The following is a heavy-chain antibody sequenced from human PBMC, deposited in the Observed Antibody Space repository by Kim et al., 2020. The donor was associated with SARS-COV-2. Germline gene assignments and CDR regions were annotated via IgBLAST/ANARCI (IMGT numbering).Heavy chain of an antibody. CDR2: ISSSSSTI. CDR3: ARGSPLGGYAPHDY. D-gene: IGHD5-12*01. Sequence: GGSLRLSCAASGFTFSSYSMNWVRQAPGKGLEWVSYISSSSSTIYYADSVKGRFTISRDNAKNSLYLQMNSLRDEDTAVYYCARGSPLGGYAPHDYWGQGTLVTVSS. J-gene: IGHJ4*02. V-gene: IGHV3-48*02. CDR1: GFTFSSYS.